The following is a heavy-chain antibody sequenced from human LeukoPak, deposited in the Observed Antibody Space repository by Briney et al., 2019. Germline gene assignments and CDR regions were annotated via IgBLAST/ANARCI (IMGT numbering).Heavy chain of an antibody. J-gene: IGHJ4*02. Sequence: SVKGQFTISRDNAKNSLYLQMNSLRAEDTAVYYCASARYCGSTSCTTGFFDDWGQGTLVTVSS. CDR3: ASARYCGSTSCTTGFFDD. V-gene: IGHV3-48*01. D-gene: IGHD2-2*01.